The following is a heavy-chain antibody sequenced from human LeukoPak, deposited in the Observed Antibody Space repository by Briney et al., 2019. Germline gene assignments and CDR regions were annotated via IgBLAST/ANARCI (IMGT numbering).Heavy chain of an antibody. CDR1: GFTFNNYA. Sequence: GGSVRLSCSGCGFTFNNYAVQGVRQAPGGGGEGWAVISYDGSNKDYEDSVRGRFTISRDYSKHTLYLQMNSLRGEDTAVYYCARVGRGYSFKVYYFDYWGKGTLVTVSS. D-gene: IGHD5-18*01. CDR2: ISYDGSNK. CDR3: ARVGRGYSFKVYYFDY. V-gene: IGHV3-30*04. J-gene: IGHJ4*02.